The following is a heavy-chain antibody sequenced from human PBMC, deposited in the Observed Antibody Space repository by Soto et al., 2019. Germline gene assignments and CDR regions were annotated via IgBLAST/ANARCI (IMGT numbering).Heavy chain of an antibody. V-gene: IGHV4-59*01. CDR3: ARGLVVVPAALDY. D-gene: IGHD2-2*01. CDR1: GGSISSYY. J-gene: IGHJ4*02. CDR2: IYYSGST. Sequence: SETLSLTCTVSGGSISSYYWSWIRQPPGKGLEWIGYIYYSGSTNYNPSLKSRVTISVDTSKNQFSLKLSSVTAADTAVYYCARGLVVVPAALDYWGQGTLVTVSS.